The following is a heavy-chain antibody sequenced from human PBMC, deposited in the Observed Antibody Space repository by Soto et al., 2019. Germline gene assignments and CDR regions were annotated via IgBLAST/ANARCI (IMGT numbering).Heavy chain of an antibody. V-gene: IGHV4-34*01. Sequence: PSETLSLTCAVYGGSFSGYYWSWIRQPPGKGLEWIGEINHSGSTNYNPSLKSRVTISVDTSKNQFSLKLSSVTAADTAVYYCARLTSDYDFWSGYYTDNWFDPWGQGTLVTVSS. CDR1: GGSFSGYY. CDR2: INHSGST. J-gene: IGHJ5*02. D-gene: IGHD3-3*01. CDR3: ARLTSDYDFWSGYYTDNWFDP.